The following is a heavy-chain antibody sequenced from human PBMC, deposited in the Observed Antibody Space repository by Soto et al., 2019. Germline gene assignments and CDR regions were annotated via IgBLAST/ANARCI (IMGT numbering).Heavy chain of an antibody. CDR2: IIPILGTA. CDR3: ASSRYSSGIDYYYYGMDV. Sequence: QVQLVQSGAEVKKPGSSVKVSCKASGGTFSSDAISWVRQAPGQGLEWMGGIIPILGTANYAQKSQGRVTINADESTSTAYMELSRLSSEDTAGYYCASSRYSSGIDYYYYGMDVWGQGTTVTVSS. J-gene: IGHJ6*02. V-gene: IGHV1-69*01. CDR1: GGTFSSDA. D-gene: IGHD5-18*01.